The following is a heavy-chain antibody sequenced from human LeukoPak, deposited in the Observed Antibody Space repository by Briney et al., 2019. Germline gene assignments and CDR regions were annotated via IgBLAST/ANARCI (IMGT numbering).Heavy chain of an antibody. CDR1: GYTLTELS. CDR3: ARDIGVTYCGGDCYGAFDI. D-gene: IGHD2-21*01. CDR2: FDPEDGET. J-gene: IGHJ3*02. Sequence: ASVKVSCKVSGYTLTELSMHWVRQAPGKGLEWMGGFDPEDGETIYAQKFQGRVTITTDESTSTANMELSSLRSEDTAVYYCARDIGVTYCGGDCYGAFDIWGQGTMVTVSS. V-gene: IGHV1-24*01.